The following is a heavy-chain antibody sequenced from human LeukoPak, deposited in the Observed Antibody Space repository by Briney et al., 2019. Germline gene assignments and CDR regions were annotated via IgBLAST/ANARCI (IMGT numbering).Heavy chain of an antibody. CDR3: GMFAVIVGGGLDI. CDR1: GGSFSDYY. D-gene: IGHD1-26*01. CDR2: INHSGNS. J-gene: IGHJ3*02. V-gene: IGHV4-34*01. Sequence: SETLSLTCAVYGGSFSDYYFTWIRQHPGKGLKWIGDINHSGNSSYNKSLKSRVTISVDTSKNQVSLELNSVTATDTAVYYCGMFAVIVGGGLDIWGQGTVVTVSS.